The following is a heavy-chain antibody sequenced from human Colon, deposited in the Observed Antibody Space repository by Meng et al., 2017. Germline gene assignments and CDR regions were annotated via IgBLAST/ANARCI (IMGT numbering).Heavy chain of an antibody. D-gene: IGHD1-26*01. CDR2: ICQSGSR. V-gene: IGHV4-4*02. J-gene: IGHJ1*01. Sequence: VDMKKSGPGLVKPSGNLSSTCAVAGGSIRSTNWWSWHRQSPGKGLEWIGEICQSGSRNYNPSLKGRVTMSLDKFKNHFFLNLSSVSAADTAVYYCAREDGSIGFTPAGQWGQGTLVTVSS. CDR1: GGSIRSTNW. CDR3: AREDGSIGFTPAGQ.